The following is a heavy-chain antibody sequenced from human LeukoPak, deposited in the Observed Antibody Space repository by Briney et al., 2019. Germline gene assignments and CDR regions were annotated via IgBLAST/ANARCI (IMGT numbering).Heavy chain of an antibody. Sequence: PGRSLRLSCAASGFTFSSYGMHWVRQAPGKGLEWVAVIWYDGSNKYYADSVKGRFTISRDNSKNTLYLQVNSLRAEDTAVYYCAREGGGQRRSYYFDYWGQGTLVTVSS. CDR1: GFTFSSYG. CDR2: IWYDGSNK. CDR3: AREGGGQRRSYYFDY. J-gene: IGHJ4*02. V-gene: IGHV3-33*01. D-gene: IGHD3-16*01.